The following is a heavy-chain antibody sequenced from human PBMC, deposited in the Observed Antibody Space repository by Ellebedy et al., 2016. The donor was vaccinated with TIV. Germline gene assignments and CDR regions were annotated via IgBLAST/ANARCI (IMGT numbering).Heavy chain of an antibody. CDR3: AVWIQLWSYDY. V-gene: IGHV4-34*01. CDR1: GGSFSGYY. J-gene: IGHJ4*02. D-gene: IGHD5-18*01. Sequence: SETLSLTXAVYGGSFSGYYWSWIRQPPGKGLEWIGEINHSGSTNYNPSLKSRVTISVDTSKNQFSLKLSSVTAADTAVYYCAVWIQLWSYDYWGQGTLVTVSS. CDR2: INHSGST.